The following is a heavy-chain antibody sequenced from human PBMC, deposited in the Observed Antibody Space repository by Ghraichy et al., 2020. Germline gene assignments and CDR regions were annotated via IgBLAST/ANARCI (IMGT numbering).Heavy chain of an antibody. CDR1: GGSISSSSYY. J-gene: IGHJ4*02. CDR2: IYYSGST. CDR3: ARGPRFLAY. V-gene: IGHV4-39*07. Sequence: SETLSLTCTVSGGSISSSSYYWGWIRQPPGKGLEWIGSIYYSGSTYYNPSLKSRVTISVDTSKNQFSLKLSSVTAADTAVYYCARGPRFLAYWGQGTLVTVSS.